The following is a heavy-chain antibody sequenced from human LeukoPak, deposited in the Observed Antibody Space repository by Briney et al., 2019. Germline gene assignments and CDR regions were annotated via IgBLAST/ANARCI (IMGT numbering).Heavy chain of an antibody. V-gene: IGHV1-2*02. J-gene: IGHJ4*02. Sequence: ASVKVSCKASGYTFTGYYMHWVRQAPGQGLEWMGWINPNSGGTNYAQKFQGRVTMTRDTSISTAYMELSRLRSDDTAVYYCARGYYDFWSGYYMMSFDYWGQGTLVTVSS. CDR3: ARGYYDFWSGYYMMSFDY. CDR1: GYTFTGYY. CDR2: INPNSGGT. D-gene: IGHD3-3*01.